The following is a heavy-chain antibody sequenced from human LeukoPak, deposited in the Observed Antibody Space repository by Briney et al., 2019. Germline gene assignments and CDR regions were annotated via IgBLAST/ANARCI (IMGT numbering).Heavy chain of an antibody. CDR2: INPNSGGT. CDR3: ARGRYSYGSVVDY. Sequence: ASVKVSCKASGYTFTGYYMHWVRQAPGQGLEWRGRINPNSGGTNYAQKFQGRVTMTRDTSISTAYMELSRLRSDDTAVYYCARGRYSYGSVVDYWGQGTLVTVSS. J-gene: IGHJ4*02. D-gene: IGHD5-18*01. CDR1: GYTFTGYY. V-gene: IGHV1-2*06.